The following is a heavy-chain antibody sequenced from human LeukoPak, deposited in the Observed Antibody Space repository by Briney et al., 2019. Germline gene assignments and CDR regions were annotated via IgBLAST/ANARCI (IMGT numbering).Heavy chain of an antibody. J-gene: IGHJ4*02. D-gene: IGHD4-17*01. CDR1: GGSISSYY. Sequence: SETLSLTCTVSGGSISSYYWSWIRQPPGRGLEWIGYIYYSGSTNYNTSLKSRVTISVDTSKNQFSLKLSSVTAADTAVYYCARAPGSYGDYGPFDYWGQGTLVTVSS. V-gene: IGHV4-59*08. CDR3: ARAPGSYGDYGPFDY. CDR2: IYYSGST.